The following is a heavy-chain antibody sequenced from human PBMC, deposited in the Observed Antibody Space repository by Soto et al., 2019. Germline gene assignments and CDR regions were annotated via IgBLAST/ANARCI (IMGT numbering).Heavy chain of an antibody. Sequence: QVQLQQWGAGLLKPSETLSLTCAVYGGSFSGYYWSWFRQPPGKGLEWIGEIRHSGSTNYNPSLKSRVTISVDTSKNQFSLQLSSVTAADTAVYYCARTYGGNSFDYWGQGTLVTVSS. CDR3: ARTYGGNSFDY. J-gene: IGHJ4*02. D-gene: IGHD2-21*02. CDR2: IRHSGST. CDR1: GGSFSGYY. V-gene: IGHV4-34*01.